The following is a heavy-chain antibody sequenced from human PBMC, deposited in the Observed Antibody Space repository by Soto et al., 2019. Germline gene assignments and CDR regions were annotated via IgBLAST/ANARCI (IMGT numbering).Heavy chain of an antibody. Sequence: QVQLVESGGGVVQPGGSLRLSCAASGFTFSKYGMHWVRQAPGKGLEWVAVISYDGSNKYYADSAKGRFTISRDKSKNTLYVQMNSLRVEDTAVYYCAKGAEGGAYYGMDVWGQGTTVTVSS. CDR3: AKGAEGGAYYGMDV. D-gene: IGHD3-16*01. CDR1: GFTFSKYG. V-gene: IGHV3-30*18. J-gene: IGHJ6*02. CDR2: ISYDGSNK.